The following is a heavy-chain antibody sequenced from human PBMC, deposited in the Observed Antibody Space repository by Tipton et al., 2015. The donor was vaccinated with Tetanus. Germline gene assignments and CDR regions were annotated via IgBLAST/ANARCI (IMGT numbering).Heavy chain of an antibody. CDR2: ISNGNT. V-gene: IGHV4-4*07. Sequence: TLSLTCTVSRGPISSYYWSWIRQPAGKGLEWVGHISNGNTDYSTSLKSRVTLSIDTSKNQFSLKMTSVTAADTAVYFCEGDDYYETSLRDYYGEEVWGQGTTVTVSS. CDR1: RGPISSYY. J-gene: IGHJ6*02. D-gene: IGHD3-16*01. CDR3: EGDDYYETSLRDYYGEEV.